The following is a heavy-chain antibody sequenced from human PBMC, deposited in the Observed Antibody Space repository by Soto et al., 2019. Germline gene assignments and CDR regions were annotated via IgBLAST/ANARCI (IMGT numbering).Heavy chain of an antibody. CDR3: TTDRPNLTLCGTNGVCYTEPLDY. J-gene: IGHJ4*02. CDR1: GFTFSNAW. D-gene: IGHD2-8*01. CDR2: IKSKTDGGTT. Sequence: GGSLRLSCAASGFTFSNAWMSWVRQAPGKGLEWVGRIKSKTDGGTTDYAAPVKGRFTISRDDSKNTLYLQMNSLKTEDTAVYYCTTDRPNLTLCGTNGVCYTEPLDYWGQGTLVTVSS. V-gene: IGHV3-15*01.